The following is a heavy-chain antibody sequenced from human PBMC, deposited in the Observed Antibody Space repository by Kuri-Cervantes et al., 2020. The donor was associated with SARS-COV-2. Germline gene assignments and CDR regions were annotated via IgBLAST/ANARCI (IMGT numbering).Heavy chain of an antibody. CDR1: GFTFSSYA. CDR3: AKTYYDFWSGYPGDY. D-gene: IGHD3-3*01. V-gene: IGHV3-23*01. CDR2: ISGSGGST. Sequence: ETLSLTCAASGFTFSSYAMSWVRQAPGKGLEWVSAISGSGGSTYYADSVKGRFTISRDNSKNTLYLQMNSLRAEDTAVYYCAKTYYDFWSGYPGDYWGQGTLVTVSS. J-gene: IGHJ4*02.